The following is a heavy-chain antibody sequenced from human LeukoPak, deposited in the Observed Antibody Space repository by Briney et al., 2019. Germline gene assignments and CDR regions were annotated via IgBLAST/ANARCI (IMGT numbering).Heavy chain of an antibody. CDR1: GFTFSSYS. V-gene: IGHV3-23*01. J-gene: IGHJ4*02. Sequence: GGSLRLSCAASGFTFSSYSMSWVRQAPGQGLEWVASISGSGGSTYYADSVKGRFTIYRDNSKSTMYLQMNSLRAEDTAVYYCAKEGYSSSQYYFDYWGQGTLVTVSS. CDR2: ISGSGGST. D-gene: IGHD6-13*01. CDR3: AKEGYSSSQYYFDY.